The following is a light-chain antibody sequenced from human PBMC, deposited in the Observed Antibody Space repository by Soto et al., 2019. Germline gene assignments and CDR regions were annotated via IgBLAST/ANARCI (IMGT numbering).Light chain of an antibody. CDR3: QHYNNWPWT. V-gene: IGKV3-15*01. CDR2: DTS. Sequence: ETVMTQSPATLSVSPRESATLSCRASHSVGSTLAWYQQKTGQAPRLLMYDTSTRDTGIQARFSGSGSGTEFTLTISSLQSDDFAVYDCQHYNNWPWTVGQWTKVEIK. CDR1: HSVGST. J-gene: IGKJ1*01.